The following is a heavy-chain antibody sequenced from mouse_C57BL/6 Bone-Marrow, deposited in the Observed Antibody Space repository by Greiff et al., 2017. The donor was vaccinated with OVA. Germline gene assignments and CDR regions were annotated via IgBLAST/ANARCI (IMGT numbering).Heavy chain of an antibody. CDR2: INPSRGYP. D-gene: IGHD1-1*01. V-gene: IGHV1-4*01. Sequence: VQLQESGAELARPGASVKMSCKASGYTFTSYTMHCVKQRPGQGLEWICYINPSRGYPKYHQKFKAQSTLPASKSSNTAYMQLSSLTSEDSSVYYCARWGTTVVVKFDYWGQGTTLT. CDR3: ARWGTTVVVKFDY. J-gene: IGHJ2*01. CDR1: GYTFTSYT.